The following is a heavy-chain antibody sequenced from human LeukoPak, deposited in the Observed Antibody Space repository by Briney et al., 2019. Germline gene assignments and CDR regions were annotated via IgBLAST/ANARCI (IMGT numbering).Heavy chain of an antibody. CDR1: GFTFSSYE. Sequence: PGGSLRLSCAASGFTFSSYEVNWVRQAPGKGLEWVSYISSSGSTIYYADSVKGRFTISRDNAKNSLYLQMNSLRAEDTAVYYCARGYSYNWNAHDAFDIWGQGTMVTVSS. CDR2: ISSSGSTI. CDR3: ARGYSYNWNAHDAFDI. V-gene: IGHV3-48*03. D-gene: IGHD1-1*01. J-gene: IGHJ3*02.